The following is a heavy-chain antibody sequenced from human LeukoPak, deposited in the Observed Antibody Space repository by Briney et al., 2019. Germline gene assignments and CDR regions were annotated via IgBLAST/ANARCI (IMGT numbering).Heavy chain of an antibody. J-gene: IGHJ4*02. D-gene: IGHD5-12*01. CDR2: INHSGST. CDR3: ARAVVATVEMGGHFDH. CDR1: GGSLRGYF. Sequence: PSETLSLTCSVSGGSLRGYFWSWIRQPPGKGLDWIAEINHSGSTNYNPFLKSRVTVSVDASKSQFFLTMNSVIAADTAVYFCARAVVATVEMGGHFDHWGQGALVTVSS. V-gene: IGHV4-34*01.